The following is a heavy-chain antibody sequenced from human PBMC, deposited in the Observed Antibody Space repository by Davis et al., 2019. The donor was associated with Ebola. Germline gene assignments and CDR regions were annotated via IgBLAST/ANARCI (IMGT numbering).Heavy chain of an antibody. J-gene: IGHJ6*02. V-gene: IGHV1-3*01. CDR2: INAGNGNT. D-gene: IGHD1-26*01. CDR1: GYTFTSYA. Sequence: AASVKVSCKASGYTFTSYAMHWVRQARGQRLEWMGWINAGNGNTKYSQKFQGRVTITRDTSASTAYMELSSLRSEDTAVYYCARDWVGATSLKYYYGMDVWGQGTTVTVSS. CDR3: ARDWVGATSLKYYYGMDV.